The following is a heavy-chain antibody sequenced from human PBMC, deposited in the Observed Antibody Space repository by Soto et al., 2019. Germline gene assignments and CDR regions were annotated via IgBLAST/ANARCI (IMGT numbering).Heavy chain of an antibody. V-gene: IGHV2-5*02. CDR2: IYWDDDK. CDR1: GLSLSTSGEA. Sequence: QITLKESGPTLVKPTQTLTLTCTFSGLSLSTSGEAVGWIRQPPGKALDWLALIYWDDDKRYNPTLKTRLTITKDTSKNQVVLTLTNMHPVDTATYYCAHYVSTSPAGWFAPWGQGILVPVSS. CDR3: AHYVSTSPAGWFAP. J-gene: IGHJ5*02. D-gene: IGHD3-10*02.